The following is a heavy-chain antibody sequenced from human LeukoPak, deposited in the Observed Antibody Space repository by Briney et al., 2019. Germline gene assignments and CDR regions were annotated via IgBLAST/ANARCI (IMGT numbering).Heavy chain of an antibody. CDR2: INPNSGGT. V-gene: IGHV1-2*06. D-gene: IGHD3-16*01. CDR3: ARDDYVWGSESY. J-gene: IGHJ4*02. CDR1: GYTFTGYY. Sequence: ASVKVSCKASGYTFTGYYMHWVRQAPGQGLEWMGRINPNSGGTNYAQKFQGRVTMTRDTSISTAYMELSRLRSDDTAVYYCARDDYVWGSESYWGQGTLVTVS.